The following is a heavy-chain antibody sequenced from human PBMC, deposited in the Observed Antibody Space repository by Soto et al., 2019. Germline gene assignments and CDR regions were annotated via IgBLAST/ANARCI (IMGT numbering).Heavy chain of an antibody. Sequence: QDQLVQSGVEVKKPGASVKVSCKASGYSFTNYGITWVRQAPGQGFEWMGWISADNGNTNYAQKFQGRVTLTTDASTSTAYLELRSLRSDDTAGYYCARDRGVAPPVAGNTHYYYYMDVWGKGTTVTVSS. J-gene: IGHJ6*03. CDR2: ISADNGNT. D-gene: IGHD6-19*01. CDR3: ARDRGVAPPVAGNTHYYYYMDV. CDR1: GYSFTNYG. V-gene: IGHV1-18*01.